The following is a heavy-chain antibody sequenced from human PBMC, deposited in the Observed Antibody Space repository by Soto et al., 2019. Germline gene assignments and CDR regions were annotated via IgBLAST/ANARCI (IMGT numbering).Heavy chain of an antibody. D-gene: IGHD6-19*01. Sequence: SETLSLTCTVSGGSFSSYYLSWIRQPPGKGLEWIGYFYYSASTNYNPSLKSRVTISVDTSKNQFSLKLSSVTAADTAVYYCARLLAGSSNWFDPWGQGTLVTVSS. CDR2: FYYSAST. CDR3: ARLLAGSSNWFDP. CDR1: GGSFSSYY. J-gene: IGHJ5*02. V-gene: IGHV4-59*08.